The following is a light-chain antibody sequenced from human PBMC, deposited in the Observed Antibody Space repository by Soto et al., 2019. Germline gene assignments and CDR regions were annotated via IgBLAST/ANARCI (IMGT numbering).Light chain of an antibody. CDR1: SSNIGSNYD. CDR3: QSFDSSLSGYV. V-gene: IGLV1-40*01. Sequence: QSALTQPPSVSGAPGQRVTISCTGSSSNIGSNYDVHWYKHLPGTAPKLLIYGNSNRPSGVPDRFSGSKSGTSASLAITGLQVEDEADYYCQSFDSSLSGYVFGTGTKVTAL. CDR2: GNS. J-gene: IGLJ1*01.